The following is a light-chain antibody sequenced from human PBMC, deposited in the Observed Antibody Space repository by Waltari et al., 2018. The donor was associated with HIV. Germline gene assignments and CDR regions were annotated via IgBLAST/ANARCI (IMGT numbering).Light chain of an antibody. CDR1: QDLARW. V-gene: IGKV1-12*01. CDR2: AAS. J-gene: IGKJ2*01. Sequence: DIQMTRSPSSVSAFVGDRVTITCRASQDLARWLAWYQQKPGEAPKLLIYAASSLHSGVPSRFSGNGSGTDFTLTISSLQPADSAIYYCQQSKTFPLDFGQGTKVEI. CDR3: QQSKTFPLD.